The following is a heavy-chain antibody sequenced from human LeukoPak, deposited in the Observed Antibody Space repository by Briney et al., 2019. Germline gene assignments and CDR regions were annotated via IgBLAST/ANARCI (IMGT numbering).Heavy chain of an antibody. V-gene: IGHV3-23*01. Sequence: QPGGTLRLSCAASGFTFSSYGMSWVRQAPGKGLEWVSAISGSGGSTYYADSVKGRFTISRDNSKNTLYLQMNSLRAEDTAVYYCAKADRGYSYGYWYYYDSSGYNPNDYWGQGTLVTVSS. CDR1: GFTFSSYG. D-gene: IGHD3-22*01. CDR2: ISGSGGST. J-gene: IGHJ4*02. CDR3: AKADRGYSYGYWYYYDSSGYNPNDY.